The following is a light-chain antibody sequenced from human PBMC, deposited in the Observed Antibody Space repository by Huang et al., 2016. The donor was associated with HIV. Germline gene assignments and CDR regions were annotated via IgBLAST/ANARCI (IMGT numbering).Light chain of an antibody. Sequence: ELVMTQSPAILSVSPGERATLSCTASQSVGGNVAWYQQKPGQVPRLLIYGGSTRATGIPARFSGGGSGTDFVLTISSLQPEDFAVYYCRQYDNWLGTFGRGTKVDIK. CDR3: RQYDNWLGT. CDR2: GGS. J-gene: IGKJ3*01. CDR1: QSVGGN. V-gene: IGKV3-15*01.